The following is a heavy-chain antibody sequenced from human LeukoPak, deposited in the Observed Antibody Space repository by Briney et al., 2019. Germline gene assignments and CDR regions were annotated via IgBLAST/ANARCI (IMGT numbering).Heavy chain of an antibody. V-gene: IGHV4-34*01. CDR1: GGSFSGYY. D-gene: IGHD3-10*01. CDR3: ASAGSGSYYNY. CDR2: INHSGST. Sequence: SETLSLTCAVYGGSFSGYYWSWIRQPPGKGREWIGEINHSGSTNYNPSLKSRVTISVDTSKNQFSLKLSSVTAADTAVYYCASAGSGSYYNYWGQGTLVTVSS. J-gene: IGHJ4*02.